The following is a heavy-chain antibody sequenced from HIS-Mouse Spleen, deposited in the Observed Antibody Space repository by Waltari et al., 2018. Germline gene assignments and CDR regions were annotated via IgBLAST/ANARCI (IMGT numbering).Heavy chain of an antibody. CDR3: ARSGFVAAAGTIDY. Sequence: QVQLQQSGPGLVKPSQTLSLTCAISGDRVSSNSAAWNWIGPSPSRGLEWLGRTYYRSKWYNDYAVSVKSRITINPDTSKNQFSLQLNSVTPEDTAVYYCARSGFVAAAGTIDYWGQGTLVTVSS. V-gene: IGHV6-1*01. D-gene: IGHD6-13*01. J-gene: IGHJ4*02. CDR1: GDRVSSNSAA. CDR2: TYYRSKWYN.